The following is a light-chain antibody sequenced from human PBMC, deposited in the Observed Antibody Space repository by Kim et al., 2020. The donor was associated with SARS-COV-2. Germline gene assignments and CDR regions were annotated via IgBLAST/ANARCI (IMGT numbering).Light chain of an antibody. V-gene: IGLV3-1*01. J-gene: IGLJ1*01. CDR3: QAWDSSTYV. CDR1: KLGDKY. CDR2: QDS. Sequence: SVSPGQTASITCSGDKLGDKYACWYKQKPGQSPVLVIYQDSKRPSGIPERFSGSNSGNTAPLTISGTQAMDEADYYCQAWDSSTYVFGTGTKVTVL.